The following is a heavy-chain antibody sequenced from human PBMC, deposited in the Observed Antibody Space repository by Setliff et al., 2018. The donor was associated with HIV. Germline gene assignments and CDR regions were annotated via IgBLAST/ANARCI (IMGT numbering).Heavy chain of an antibody. V-gene: IGHV1-8*01. Sequence: GASVKVSCKASGYDFKIYDINWVRQVAGQGLEWMGWINPGTGNTGYPQNSSGRVTMTRNTSINTVYMELSSLRSEGTAIYFCARGKTPSWRLTMFDFWGQGTPVTVSS. J-gene: IGHJ4*02. D-gene: IGHD1-1*01. CDR2: INPGTGNT. CDR3: ARGKTPSWRLTMFDF. CDR1: GYDFKIYD.